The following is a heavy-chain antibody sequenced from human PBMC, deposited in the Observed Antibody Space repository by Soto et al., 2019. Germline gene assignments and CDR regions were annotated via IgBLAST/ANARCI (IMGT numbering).Heavy chain of an antibody. CDR1: GYTFTSYY. CDR3: VRGVIAAAIDYYYYYYMDV. V-gene: IGHV1-46*03. J-gene: IGHJ6*03. CDR2: INPSGGST. Sequence: GASVKVSCKASGYTFTSYYRRWVRQAPGQGLEWMGIINPSGGSTSYAQKFQGRVTMTRDTSTSTVYMELSSLRSEDTAVYYCVRGVIAAAIDYYYYYYMDVWGKGTTVTVSS. D-gene: IGHD6-13*01.